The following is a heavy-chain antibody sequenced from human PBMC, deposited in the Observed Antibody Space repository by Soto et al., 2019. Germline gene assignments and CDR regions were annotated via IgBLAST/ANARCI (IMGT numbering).Heavy chain of an antibody. D-gene: IGHD3-10*01. CDR1: GYTFSNYA. V-gene: IGHV1-18*01. CDR2: ISAYNGNI. Sequence: QVQLVQSGAEVKKPGASVKVSCKASGYTFSNYAISWVRQAPGQGLEWMGWISAYNGNIKFAQKVQGRVTMTTDTLRSIAYMELRSLRCDDTAVYYCARDAPGEGAARFDLWGQGTLVTVSS. CDR3: ARDAPGEGAARFDL. J-gene: IGHJ5*02.